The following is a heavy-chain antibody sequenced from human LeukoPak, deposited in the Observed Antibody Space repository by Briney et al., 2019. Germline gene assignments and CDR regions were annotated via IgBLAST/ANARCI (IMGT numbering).Heavy chain of an antibody. CDR3: ARDALSGYDYVWNWFDP. J-gene: IGHJ5*02. V-gene: IGHV3-21*01. CDR2: ISSSSSYI. D-gene: IGHD5-12*01. CDR1: GFTFSSYS. Sequence: GGSLRLSCAASGFTFSSYSMNWARQAPGKGLEWVSSISSSSSYIYYADSVKGRFTISRDNAKNSLYLQMNSLRAEDTAVYYCARDALSGYDYVWNWFDPWGQGTLVTVSS.